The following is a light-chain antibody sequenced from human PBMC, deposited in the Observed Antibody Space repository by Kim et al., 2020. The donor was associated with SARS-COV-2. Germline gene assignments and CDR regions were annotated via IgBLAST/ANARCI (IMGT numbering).Light chain of an antibody. CDR3: QQRYNWPPT. J-gene: IGKJ2*01. V-gene: IGKV3-11*01. Sequence: EIVLAQSPATLSLSPGERATLSCRASQSISSYLAWYQQKPGQAPRLLIYDASNRATGIPARFSGSGSGTDFTLTISSLEPEDFAVYYCQQRYNWPPTFGQGTKLGI. CDR1: QSISSY. CDR2: DAS.